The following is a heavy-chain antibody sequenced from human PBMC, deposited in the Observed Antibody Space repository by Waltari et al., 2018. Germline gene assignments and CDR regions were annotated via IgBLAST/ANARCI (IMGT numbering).Heavy chain of an antibody. CDR3: ARGRKSGYLKD. V-gene: IGHV4-34*01. D-gene: IGHD5-12*01. J-gene: IGHJ4*02. CDR2: INHSGRT. Sequence: QVQLQQWGAGLLKPSETLSFTCAVYGRSFSGYYWSWIRQPPGKGLEWIGEINHSGRTNYNPSLKSRVTISVDTSKNQFSLKLSPVTAADTAVYYCARGRKSGYLKDWGQGTLVTVSS. CDR1: GRSFSGYY.